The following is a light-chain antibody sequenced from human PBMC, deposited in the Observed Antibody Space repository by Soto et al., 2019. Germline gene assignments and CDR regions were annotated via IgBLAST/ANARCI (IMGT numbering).Light chain of an antibody. CDR1: SSNIGAGYD. V-gene: IGLV1-40*01. CDR3: QSYDSSLSGGV. CDR2: GNS. Sequence: QSVLTQPPSVSGAPGQRVTISCTGSSSNIGAGYDVHWYQQLPGTAPKLLIYGNSNRPSGVPDRFSGSKSGTSASLANTGLQAEDEADYSCQSYDSSLSGGVFGGGTKLTVL. J-gene: IGLJ3*02.